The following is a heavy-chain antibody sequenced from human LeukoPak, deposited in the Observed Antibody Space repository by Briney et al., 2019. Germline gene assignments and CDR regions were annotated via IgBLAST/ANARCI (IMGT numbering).Heavy chain of an antibody. CDR3: VRDRPDYGAERFDY. V-gene: IGHV3-23*01. CDR2: ISADGGTT. D-gene: IGHD4-17*01. Sequence: GGSLRLSCAASGFTFNDYAMSWVRQPPGKGLEWVSSISADGGTTYYADSVKGRFTISRDNSKSTLDLQMNSLRAEDTAVYYCVRDRPDYGAERFDYWGQGTLLTVSS. J-gene: IGHJ4*02. CDR1: GFTFNDYA.